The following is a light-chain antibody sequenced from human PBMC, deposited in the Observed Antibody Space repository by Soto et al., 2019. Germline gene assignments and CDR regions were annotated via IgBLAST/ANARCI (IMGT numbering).Light chain of an antibody. V-gene: IGKV3-15*01. CDR2: GAS. CDR1: QSVSSY. J-gene: IGKJ4*01. CDR3: QQYNNWPLT. Sequence: IVLTQSPATLSLSPGERATLSCRASQSVSSYLAWYQQKPGQAPRLLIYGASTRATGIPARFIGSGYGTEFTLTISSLQSEDFAVYYCQQYNNWPLTFGGGTKVDIK.